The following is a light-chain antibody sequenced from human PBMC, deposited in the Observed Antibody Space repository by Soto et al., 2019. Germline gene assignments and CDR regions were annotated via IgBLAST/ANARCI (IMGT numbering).Light chain of an antibody. Sequence: EIVLTQSPGTLSLSPGERATLSCRASQSVSSNYLAWYQQKPGQSPRLLIYGASSRATGVPDRFSGSGSGTDFTLIISMLEPEDFAVYYCQQYGGSPGTFGQGTKVEIK. CDR2: GAS. CDR3: QQYGGSPGT. J-gene: IGKJ1*01. V-gene: IGKV3-20*01. CDR1: QSVSSNY.